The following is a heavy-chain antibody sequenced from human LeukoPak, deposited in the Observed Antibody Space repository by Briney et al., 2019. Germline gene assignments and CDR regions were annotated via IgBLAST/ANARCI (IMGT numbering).Heavy chain of an antibody. J-gene: IGHJ6*02. Sequence: SETLSLTCTVSGGSISSYYWGWIRQPPGKGLEWIGSIYYSGSTYYNPSLKSRVTISVDTSKNQFSLKLSSVTAADTAVYYCARDNCGGDCYSDYYYYGMDVWGQGTTVTVSS. CDR1: GGSISSYY. V-gene: IGHV4-39*07. D-gene: IGHD2-21*02. CDR3: ARDNCGGDCYSDYYYYGMDV. CDR2: IYYSGST.